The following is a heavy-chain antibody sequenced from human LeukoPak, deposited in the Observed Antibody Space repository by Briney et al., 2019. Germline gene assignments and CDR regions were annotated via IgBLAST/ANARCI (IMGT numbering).Heavy chain of an antibody. J-gene: IGHJ6*04. D-gene: IGHD6-13*01. CDR3: ARQTAVAGYYYYGMNV. Sequence: GESLKISCKGSGYSFTSYWIGWVRQMPGKGLEWMGIIYPGDSDTRYSPSFQGQVTISADKSISTAYLQWSSLKASDTAMYYCARQTAVAGYYYYGMNVWGKGTTVTVSS. CDR1: GYSFTSYW. V-gene: IGHV5-51*01. CDR2: IYPGDSDT.